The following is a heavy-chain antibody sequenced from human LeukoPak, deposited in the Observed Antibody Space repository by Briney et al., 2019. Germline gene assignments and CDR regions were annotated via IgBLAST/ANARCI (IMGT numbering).Heavy chain of an antibody. CDR3: ARNYDSSKDGNDY. V-gene: IGHV1-18*01. D-gene: IGHD3-22*01. J-gene: IGHJ4*02. CDR1: GYRFTSYS. Sequence: GASGKVSCTPSGYRFTSYSISWVRQAPGQGLEWVGWISSYNGKTNYGKNVQGRVTMTTDTSTSTAYMELRSLRSDDTAIYYCARNYDSSKDGNDYWGQGTLVTVSS. CDR2: ISSYNGKT.